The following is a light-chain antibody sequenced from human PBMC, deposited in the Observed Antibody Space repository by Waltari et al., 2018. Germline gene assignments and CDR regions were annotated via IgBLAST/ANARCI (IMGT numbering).Light chain of an antibody. V-gene: IGKV1-39*01. J-gene: IGKJ2*01. Sequence: DIQMTQSPSSLSASVGDRVTITCRASQSISSYLNWYQQKPGKAPKRLIYAASSLQSGVPSRFSGSGSGTDFTLTISSLQPEDFATYYCQQSYSTPRYTCGQGTKLEIK. CDR1: QSISSY. CDR2: AAS. CDR3: QQSYSTPRYT.